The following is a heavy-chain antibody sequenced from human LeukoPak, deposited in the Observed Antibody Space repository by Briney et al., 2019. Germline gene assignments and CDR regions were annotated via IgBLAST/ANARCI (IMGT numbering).Heavy chain of an antibody. D-gene: IGHD1-26*01. CDR1: GYTFASYG. J-gene: IGHJ5*02. Sequence: ASVKVSCKASGYTFASYGISWVRQAPGQGLEWMGIINPSGGSTSYAQKFQGRVTMTRDTSTSTVYMELSSLRSEDTAVYYCARDPDSGSYSIWFDPWGQGTLVTVSS. CDR3: ARDPDSGSYSIWFDP. CDR2: INPSGGST. V-gene: IGHV1-46*01.